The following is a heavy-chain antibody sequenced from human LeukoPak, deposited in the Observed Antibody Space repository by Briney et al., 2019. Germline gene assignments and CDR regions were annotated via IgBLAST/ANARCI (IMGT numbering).Heavy chain of an antibody. CDR1: GITFSSYA. V-gene: IGHV3-30*04. CDR3: ARAKRITIFGVVISSRDYYYMDV. CDR2: ISYDGSNK. D-gene: IGHD3-3*01. J-gene: IGHJ6*03. Sequence: GGSLRLSCEASGITFSSYAMHWVRQAPGKGLEWVAVISYDGSNKYYADSVKGRFTISRDNSKNTLYLQMSSLRGEDTAVYYCARAKRITIFGVVISSRDYYYMDVWGKGTTVTVSS.